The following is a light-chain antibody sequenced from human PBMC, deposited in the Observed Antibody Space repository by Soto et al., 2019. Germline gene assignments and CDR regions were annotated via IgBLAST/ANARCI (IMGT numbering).Light chain of an antibody. J-gene: IGLJ3*02. Sequence: QSALTQPPSASGSPGQSVTISCTGTSSDVGAYNYVSWYQQHAGKAPKLVIYEVTKRPSGVPDRFSGSKSANTASLTVSGLRAEDEADYYCSSFAPSNTWVFGGGTKVTVL. CDR2: EVT. CDR1: SSDVGAYNY. V-gene: IGLV2-8*01. CDR3: SSFAPSNTWV.